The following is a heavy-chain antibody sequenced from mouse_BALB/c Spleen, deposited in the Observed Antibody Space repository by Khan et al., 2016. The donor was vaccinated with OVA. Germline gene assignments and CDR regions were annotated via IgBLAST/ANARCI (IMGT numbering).Heavy chain of an antibody. V-gene: IGHV1S81*02. J-gene: IGHJ3*01. CDR2: INPSNGGT. CDR3: TRGGYGSPFAY. Sequence: QVQLQQSGAELVKPGASVKLSCKASGYTFTSYYMYWVKQRPGQGLEWIGEINPSNGGTNVNEKFKSKATLTVDKSSSTAYREVSSLTSEDSAVYYCTRGGYGSPFAYWGQGTLVTVSA. D-gene: IGHD1-1*01. CDR1: GYTFTSYY.